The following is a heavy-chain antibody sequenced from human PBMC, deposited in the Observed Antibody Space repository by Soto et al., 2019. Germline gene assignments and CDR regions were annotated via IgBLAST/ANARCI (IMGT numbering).Heavy chain of an antibody. Sequence: ASVKVSCKVSGYTLTELSMHWVRQAPGKGLEWMGGFDPEDGETIYAQKFQGRVTMTEETSTDTAYMELSSLRSEDTAVYYCATGIAARPGGKIDYWGQGTLVTVSS. V-gene: IGHV1-24*01. J-gene: IGHJ4*02. D-gene: IGHD6-6*01. CDR1: GYTLTELS. CDR3: ATGIAARPGGKIDY. CDR2: FDPEDGET.